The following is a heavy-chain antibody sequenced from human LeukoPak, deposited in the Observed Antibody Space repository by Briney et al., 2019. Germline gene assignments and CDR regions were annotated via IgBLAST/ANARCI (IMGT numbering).Heavy chain of an antibody. D-gene: IGHD6-19*01. Sequence: PGGSLRLSCAHSRFSFTAYPMNWVRQAPGKGLEWVSSISGNGGSTYYADSVKGRFTISRDNSKNTLFLQVNSLRAEDTAIYYCAIDRVDGRRPLPELGYWGQGTLVTVSS. CDR3: AIDRVDGRRPLPELGY. CDR2: ISGNGGST. CDR1: RFSFTAYP. J-gene: IGHJ4*02. V-gene: IGHV3-23*01.